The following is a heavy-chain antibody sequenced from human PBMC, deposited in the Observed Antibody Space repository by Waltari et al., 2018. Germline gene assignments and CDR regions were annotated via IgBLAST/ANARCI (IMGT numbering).Heavy chain of an antibody. D-gene: IGHD1-1*01. CDR3: AGGIQLNPEGGDYGMDV. V-gene: IGHV4-38-2*01. CDR2: IYHSGST. J-gene: IGHJ6*02. CDR1: GYSISSGYY. Sequence: QVQLQESGPGLVKPSETLSLTCAVSGYSISSGYYWGWIRQPPGKGLEWIGSIYHSGSTYYNPSLKSRVTISVDPSKNQFSLKLSSVTAADTAVYYCAGGIQLNPEGGDYGMDVWGQGTTVTVSS.